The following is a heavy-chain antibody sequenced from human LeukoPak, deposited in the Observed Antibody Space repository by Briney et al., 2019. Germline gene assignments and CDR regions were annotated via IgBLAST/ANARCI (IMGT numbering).Heavy chain of an antibody. V-gene: IGHV1-69*13. CDR2: IIPIFGTA. CDR1: GGTFSSYA. Sequence: SVKVSCKASGGTFSSYAISWVRQAPGQGLEWIGGIIPIFGTANYAQKFQGRVTITADESPSTAYMELSSLRSEDTAVYYCARSAYYDFWSGYYTGWFDPWGQGTLVTVSS. CDR3: ARSAYYDFWSGYYTGWFDP. D-gene: IGHD3-3*01. J-gene: IGHJ5*02.